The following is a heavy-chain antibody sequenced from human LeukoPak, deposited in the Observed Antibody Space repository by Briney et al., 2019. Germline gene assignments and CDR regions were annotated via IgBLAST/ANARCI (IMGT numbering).Heavy chain of an antibody. CDR3: ARDWRYCSGGSCSYYFDH. J-gene: IGHJ4*02. CDR1: AASISTYY. Sequence: SETLSLTCTVSAASISTYYWSWVRQPAGKGLEWIGRIYTSGSTNYNTSLNSRVTISVDKSKNHLSLKLSSVTPADTAVYYCARDWRYCSGGSCSYYFDHWGQGALVTVSS. CDR2: IYTSGST. V-gene: IGHV4-4*07. D-gene: IGHD2-15*01.